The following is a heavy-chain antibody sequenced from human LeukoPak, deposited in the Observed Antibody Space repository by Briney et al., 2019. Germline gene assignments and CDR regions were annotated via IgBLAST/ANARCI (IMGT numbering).Heavy chain of an antibody. J-gene: IGHJ6*03. V-gene: IGHV3-21*04. D-gene: IGHD3-3*01. CDR1: GFTFSSYS. Sequence: GGSLRLSCAASGFTFSSYSMNWVRQAPGKGLEWVSFISSSSSYIYYADSVKGRFTISRDNAKNSLYLQMNSLRAEDTAVYYCASRSGVRFVSNMDVWGKGTTVTISS. CDR2: ISSSSSYI. CDR3: ASRSGVRFVSNMDV.